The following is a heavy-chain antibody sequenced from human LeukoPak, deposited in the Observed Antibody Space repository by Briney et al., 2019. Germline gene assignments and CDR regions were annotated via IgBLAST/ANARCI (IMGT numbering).Heavy chain of an antibody. D-gene: IGHD5-18*01. CDR1: GDSVSSGSFY. Sequence: SETLSLTCTVSGDSVSSGSFYWSWIRQPPGKGLEWIGFISYSGSTNYNPSLKSRVTISIDTSRDQFSLALSSVTAADTAVYYCARDRSYGYFDYWGQGTLVTVSS. J-gene: IGHJ4*02. V-gene: IGHV4-61*01. CDR3: ARDRSYGYFDY. CDR2: ISYSGST.